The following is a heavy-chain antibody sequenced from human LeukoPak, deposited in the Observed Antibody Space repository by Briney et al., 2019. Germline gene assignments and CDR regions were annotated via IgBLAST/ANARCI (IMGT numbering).Heavy chain of an antibody. D-gene: IGHD3-22*01. CDR1: GYSISSGYY. V-gene: IGHV4-38-2*01. Sequence: PSETLSLTCAVSGYSISSGYYWGWIRQPPGKGLEWIGSIYSRNTYYNPSLKSRVTISVDTSKNKFSLKLISVTAADTAVYYCARGPRGYDSSGYFLWSQGTLATVSS. CDR2: IYSRNT. J-gene: IGHJ4*02. CDR3: ARGPRGYDSSGYFL.